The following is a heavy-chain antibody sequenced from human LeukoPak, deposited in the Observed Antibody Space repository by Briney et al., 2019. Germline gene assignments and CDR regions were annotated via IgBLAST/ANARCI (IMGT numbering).Heavy chain of an antibody. CDR3: ASRSLRTKGAFDY. D-gene: IGHD4-17*01. J-gene: IGHJ4*02. V-gene: IGHV4-59*01. CDR2: IYYSGST. Sequence: PSETLSLTCTVSGGSISSYYWSWIRQPPGKGLEWIGYIYYSGSTNYNPSLKSRVTISVDTSKNQFSLKLSSVTAADTAVYYCASRSLRTKGAFDYWGQGTLVTVSS. CDR1: GGSISSYY.